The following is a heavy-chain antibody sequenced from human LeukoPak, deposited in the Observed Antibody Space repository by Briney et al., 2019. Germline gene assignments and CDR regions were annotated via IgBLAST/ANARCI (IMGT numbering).Heavy chain of an antibody. J-gene: IGHJ6*03. CDR1: GGPISSYY. V-gene: IGHV4-59*08. Sequence: AETLSLTCTVSGGPISSYYWSWTRQPPGKGLEWIGYIYYSGSTNYNPPLKSRVTISVDTSKNQFSLKLSSVTAADTAVYYCARVPRYYYYMDVWGKGTTVTVSS. CDR2: IYYSGST. CDR3: ARVPRYYYYMDV.